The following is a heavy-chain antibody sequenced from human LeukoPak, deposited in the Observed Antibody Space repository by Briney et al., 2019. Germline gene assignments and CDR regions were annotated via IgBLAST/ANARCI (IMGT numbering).Heavy chain of an antibody. D-gene: IGHD4-17*01. J-gene: IGHJ4*02. CDR1: GFTFSSYA. CDR3: ARGRVTGDYVRDFDF. CDR2: ISSSGSSI. Sequence: GGSLRLSCAASGFTFSSYAMHWVRQAPGKGLEWVSYISSSGSSIYYADSIKGRFTISRDNAKNSLYLQMNSLRAEDTAVYYCARGRVTGDYVRDFDFWGQGTLVTVSS. V-gene: IGHV3-48*04.